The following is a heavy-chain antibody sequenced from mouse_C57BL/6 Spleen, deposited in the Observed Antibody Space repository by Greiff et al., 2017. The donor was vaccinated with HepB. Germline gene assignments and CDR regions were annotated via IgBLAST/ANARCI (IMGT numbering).Heavy chain of an antibody. J-gene: IGHJ1*03. CDR1: GYTFTSYG. V-gene: IGHV1-81*01. CDR3: ARGGVTTVVAKDFDV. D-gene: IGHD1-1*01. Sequence: QVQLKESGAELARPGASVKLSCKASGYTFTSYGISWVKQRTGQGLEWIGEIYPRSGNTYYNEKFKGKATLTADKSSSTAYMELRSLTSEDSAVYFCARGGVTTVVAKDFDVWGTGTTVTVSS. CDR2: IYPRSGNT.